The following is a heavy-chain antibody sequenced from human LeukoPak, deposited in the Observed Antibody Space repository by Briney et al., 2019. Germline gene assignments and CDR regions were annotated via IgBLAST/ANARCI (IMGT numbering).Heavy chain of an antibody. D-gene: IGHD3-9*01. CDR3: ARHLRREALTSSHFDY. Sequence: PSETLSLTCAVSGGPISTSSYYWDWIRQSPGKGLEWIGSIFYSGTTYYNPSFTSRLTTSVDTSKNQFSLKLNSVTAADTAVYYCARHLRREALTSSHFDYWGQGTLVTVSS. CDR1: GGPISTSSYY. V-gene: IGHV4-39*01. CDR2: IFYSGTT. J-gene: IGHJ4*02.